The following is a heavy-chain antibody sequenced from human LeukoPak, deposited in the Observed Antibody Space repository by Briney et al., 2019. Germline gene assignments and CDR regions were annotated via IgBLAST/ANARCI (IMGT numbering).Heavy chain of an antibody. D-gene: IGHD3/OR15-3a*01. CDR3: ARGISPNGLYYYYYMDV. V-gene: IGHV4-34*01. J-gene: IGHJ6*03. CDR1: GGSFSGYY. Sequence: SETLSLTCAVYGGSFSGYYWSWIRQPPGKGLEWIGDINHSGSTNYNPSLKSRVTISVDTSKNQFSLKLSSVTAADTAVYYCARGISPNGLYYYYYMDVWGKGTTVTVSS. CDR2: INHSGST.